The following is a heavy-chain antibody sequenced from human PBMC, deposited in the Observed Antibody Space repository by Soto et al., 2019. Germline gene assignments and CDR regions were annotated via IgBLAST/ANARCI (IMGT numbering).Heavy chain of an antibody. J-gene: IGHJ6*02. D-gene: IGHD2-2*01. V-gene: IGHV3-33*01. Sequence: PGGSLRLSCAASGFTFSSYGMHWVRQAPGKGLEWVAVIWYDGSNKYYVDSVKGRFTISRDNSKNTLYLQMNSLRAEDTAVYYCARDLAAEPGSTSLAMDVWGQGTTVTVSS. CDR1: GFTFSSYG. CDR3: ARDLAAEPGSTSLAMDV. CDR2: IWYDGSNK.